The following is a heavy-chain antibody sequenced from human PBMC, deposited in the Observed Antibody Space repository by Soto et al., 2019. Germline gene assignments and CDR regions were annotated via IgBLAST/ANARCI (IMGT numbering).Heavy chain of an antibody. V-gene: IGHV3-13*01. D-gene: IGHD6-13*01. Sequence: GGSLRLSCAASGFTFSSYDMHWVRQATGKGLEWVSAIGTAGDTYYPGSVKGRFTISRENAKNSLYLQMNSLRAEDTAVYYCARDFVAAAGHYYYGMDVWGQGTTVTVSS. CDR1: GFTFSSYD. CDR2: IGTAGDT. J-gene: IGHJ6*02. CDR3: ARDFVAAAGHYYYGMDV.